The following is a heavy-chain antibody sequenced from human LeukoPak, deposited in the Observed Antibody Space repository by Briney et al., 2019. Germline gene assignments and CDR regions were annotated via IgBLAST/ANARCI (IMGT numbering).Heavy chain of an antibody. Sequence: GGSLRLSCAASGFTFSSYAMHWVRQAPGKGLEWVAVTSYDGSNKYYADSVKGRFTISRDNSKNTLYLQMNSLRAEDTAVYYCARDEIGGDPGDYWGQGTLVTVSS. V-gene: IGHV3-30-3*01. CDR2: TSYDGSNK. J-gene: IGHJ4*02. CDR3: ARDEIGGDPGDY. D-gene: IGHD4-17*01. CDR1: GFTFSSYA.